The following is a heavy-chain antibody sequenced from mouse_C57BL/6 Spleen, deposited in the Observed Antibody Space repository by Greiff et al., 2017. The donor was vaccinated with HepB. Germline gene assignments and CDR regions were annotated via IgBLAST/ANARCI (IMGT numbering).Heavy chain of an antibody. D-gene: IGHD1-1*01. CDR1: GYTFTDHT. CDR2: IYPRDGST. CDR3: AREDYYGSSYFDY. V-gene: IGHV1-78*01. J-gene: IGHJ2*01. Sequence: VQLQQSDAELVKPGASVKISCKVSGYTFTDHTIHWMKQRPEQGLEWIGYIYPRDGSTKYNEKFKGQATLTADKSSSTAYMQLNSLTSEDSAVYCCAREDYYGSSYFDYWGQGTTLTVSS.